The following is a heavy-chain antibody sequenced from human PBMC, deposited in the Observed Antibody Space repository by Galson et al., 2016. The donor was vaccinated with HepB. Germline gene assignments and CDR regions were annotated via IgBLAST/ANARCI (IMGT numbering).Heavy chain of an antibody. D-gene: IGHD3-3*01. CDR3: AKDFXFXYYXIWSGQNSFDY. J-gene: IGHJ4*02. CDR1: XXXFSXXX. V-gene: IGHV3-30*18. Sequence: SLRXXCAASXXXFSXXXMHXXXQAXXEGLXXVAXISYDGSSKXYAXSVKGRXTVSRDDSKNTLYLQMNRLRVEVTAVHYCAKDFXFXYYXIWSGQNSFDYWGQGXXV. CDR2: ISYDGSSK.